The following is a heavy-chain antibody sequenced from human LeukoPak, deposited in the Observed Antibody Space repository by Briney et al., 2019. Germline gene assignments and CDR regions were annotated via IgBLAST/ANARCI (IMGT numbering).Heavy chain of an antibody. Sequence: PGGSLRLSCAASGFTFSSYAMHWVRQAPGKGLEWVAVISYDGSNKYYADSVKGRFTISRDNSKNTLYLQMNSLRAEDTAVYYCARDGFRRVPAANPFDYWGQGTLVTVSS. CDR3: ARDGFRRVPAANPFDY. D-gene: IGHD2-2*01. CDR2: ISYDGSNK. J-gene: IGHJ4*02. V-gene: IGHV3-30-3*01. CDR1: GFTFSSYA.